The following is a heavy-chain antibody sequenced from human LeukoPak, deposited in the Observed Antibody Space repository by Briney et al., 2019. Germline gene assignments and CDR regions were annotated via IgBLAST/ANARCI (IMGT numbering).Heavy chain of an antibody. CDR3: AKDKGSSGSYYYYYYGMDV. Sequence: GRSLRLSCAASGFTFSSYGMHWVRQAPGKGLEWVAVISYDGSNKYYADSVKGRFTISRDNSKNTLYLQMNSLRAEDTAVYYCAKDKGSSGSYYYYYYGMDVWGKGTTVTVSS. D-gene: IGHD3-10*01. J-gene: IGHJ6*04. V-gene: IGHV3-30*18. CDR2: ISYDGSNK. CDR1: GFTFSSYG.